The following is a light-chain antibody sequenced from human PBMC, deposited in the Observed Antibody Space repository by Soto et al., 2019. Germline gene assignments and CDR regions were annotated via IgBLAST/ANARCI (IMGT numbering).Light chain of an antibody. V-gene: IGKV3-20*01. CDR3: QQYGSSPTWT. Sequence: EIVLTQSAGTMWLSPGERGTLSCRAIQSVSSSYLAWYQQKPGQAPMLLIYGASSRATGIPHRFSGSGSGTDFTLTISRLEPEDFAVYYCQQYGSSPTWTFGQGTKVDIK. CDR1: QSVSSSY. J-gene: IGKJ1*01. CDR2: GAS.